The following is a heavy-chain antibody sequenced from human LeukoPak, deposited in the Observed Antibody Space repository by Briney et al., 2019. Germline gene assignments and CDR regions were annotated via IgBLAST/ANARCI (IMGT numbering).Heavy chain of an antibody. J-gene: IGHJ4*02. D-gene: IGHD5-18*01. CDR1: GFTFSNW. CDR2: IKKDGSEK. Sequence: PGGSLRLSCAASGFTFSNWMSWVRQAPGKGLEWVANIKKDGSEKYYVDSVKGRFTISRDNAKTSLYLQMNSLRAEDTAVYYRARDLSGVTGYTYGRGIDYWGQGTLVTVSS. V-gene: IGHV3-7*01. CDR3: ARDLSGVTGYTYGRGIDY.